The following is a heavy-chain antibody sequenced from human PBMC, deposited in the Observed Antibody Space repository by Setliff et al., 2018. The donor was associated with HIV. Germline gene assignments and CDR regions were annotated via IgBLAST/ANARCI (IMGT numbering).Heavy chain of an antibody. V-gene: IGHV4-34*01. J-gene: IGHJ4*02. D-gene: IGHD6-19*01. Sequence: PSETLSLTCAVYGGSFSGYYWSWIRQPPGKGLEWIGEINHSGNTNYNPSLKSRVTISVDTSKNQFSLKLSSVTAADTAVYYCARGPRWLSQPCDYWGQGTLVTSPQ. CDR1: GGSFSGYY. CDR3: ARGPRWLSQPCDY. CDR2: INHSGNT.